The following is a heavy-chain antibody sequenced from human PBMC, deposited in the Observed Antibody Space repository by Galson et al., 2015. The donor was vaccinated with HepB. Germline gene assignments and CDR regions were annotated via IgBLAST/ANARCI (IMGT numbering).Heavy chain of an antibody. CDR2: ISTGEGGT. CDR1: GYIFTNYN. V-gene: IGHV1-3*04. CDR3: AGEPLSTMGQQWLEI. D-gene: IGHD6-19*01. J-gene: IGHJ4*02. Sequence: SVKVSCKASGYIFTNYNVHWVRQAPGQSLEWLGWISTGEGGTRYAEKVQGRVTITRDTSASTAYMDLSSLRSEDTAVYYCAGEPLSTMGQQWLEIWGQGTLVSVST.